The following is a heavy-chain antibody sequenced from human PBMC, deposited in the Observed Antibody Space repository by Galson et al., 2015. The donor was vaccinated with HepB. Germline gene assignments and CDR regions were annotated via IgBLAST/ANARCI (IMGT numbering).Heavy chain of an antibody. CDR2: IWYDGSNK. CDR1: GFTFSSYG. D-gene: IGHD2-15*01. CDR3: ARGIGYCSGGSCQNWFDP. Sequence: SLRLSCAASGFTFSSYGMHWVRQAPGKGLEWVAVIWYDGSNKYYADSVKGRFTISRDNSKNTLYLQMNSLRAEDTAVYYCARGIGYCSGGSCQNWFDPWGQGTLVTVSS. J-gene: IGHJ5*02. V-gene: IGHV3-33*08.